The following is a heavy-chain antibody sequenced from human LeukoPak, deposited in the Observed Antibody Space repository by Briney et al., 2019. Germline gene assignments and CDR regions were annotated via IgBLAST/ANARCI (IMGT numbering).Heavy chain of an antibody. J-gene: IGHJ3*02. CDR3: AKDQLGSGYDAFDI. D-gene: IGHD5-12*01. CDR1: GFTFSSYG. CDR2: ISYDGSNK. V-gene: IGHV3-30*18. Sequence: GGSLRLSCAASGFTFSSYGMHWVRQAPGKGLEWVAVISYDGSNKYYADSVKGRFTISRDNSKNTLYLQMNSLRAEDTAMYYCAKDQLGSGYDAFDIWGQGTMVTVSS.